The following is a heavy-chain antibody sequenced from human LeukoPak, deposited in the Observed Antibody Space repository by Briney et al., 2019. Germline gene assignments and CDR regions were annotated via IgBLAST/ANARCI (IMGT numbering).Heavy chain of an antibody. CDR2: ISNSDGNT. CDR3: AKAGLVRGGALDS. CDR1: GFTFSSYA. V-gene: IGHV3-23*01. Sequence: GGSLRLSCAASGFTFSSYAMSWVRQAPGKGLEWVSTISNSDGNTYYADSVKGRFTISRDNSKNTLYLQMNSLRVEDTAVYYCAKAGLVRGGALDSWGQGTLVTVSS. J-gene: IGHJ4*02. D-gene: IGHD4/OR15-4a*01.